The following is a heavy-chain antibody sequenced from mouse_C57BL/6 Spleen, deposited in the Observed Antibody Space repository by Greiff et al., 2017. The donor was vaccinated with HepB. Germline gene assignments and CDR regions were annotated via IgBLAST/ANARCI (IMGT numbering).Heavy chain of an antibody. V-gene: IGHV1-4*01. D-gene: IGHD2-5*01. J-gene: IGHJ4*01. CDR3: AGSWRSKEGYYYAMDY. CDR1: GYTFTSYT. Sequence: VQLQQSGAELARPGASVKMSCKASGYTFTSYTMHWVKQRPGQGLEWVGYINPSSGYTKYNQKFKDKATLTADKSSSTAYMQLSSLTSEDSAVYYCAGSWRSKEGYYYAMDYWGQGTSVTVSS. CDR2: INPSSGYT.